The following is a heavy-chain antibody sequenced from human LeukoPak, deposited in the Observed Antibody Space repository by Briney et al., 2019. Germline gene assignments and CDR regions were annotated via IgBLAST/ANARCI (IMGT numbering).Heavy chain of an antibody. J-gene: IGHJ5*02. CDR2: MYISGET. D-gene: IGHD1-14*01. CDR1: GGSISSYY. V-gene: IGHV4-4*07. Sequence: SETLSLTCTVSGGSISSYYWTWIRQPAGKGLEWVGRMYISGETNYNPSLNNRATLSLDTCKNQFSLKLRSLTAADTAVYYCARVHRGLRFDPWGQGTLVTVSS. CDR3: ARVHRGLRFDP.